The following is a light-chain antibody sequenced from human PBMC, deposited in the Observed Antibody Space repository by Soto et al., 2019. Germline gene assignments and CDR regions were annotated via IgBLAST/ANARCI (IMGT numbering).Light chain of an antibody. J-gene: IGKJ3*01. Sequence: EIVMTQSPATLSVSPGERATLSCRASQSVSSNLAWYQQKPGQAPRLLIYGASTRATGIPARFSGSGSGTEFTLTISSLQSEDLAVSYCQQYNNWPFAFGHGTKVAIK. CDR2: GAS. V-gene: IGKV3-15*01. CDR3: QQYNNWPFA. CDR1: QSVSSN.